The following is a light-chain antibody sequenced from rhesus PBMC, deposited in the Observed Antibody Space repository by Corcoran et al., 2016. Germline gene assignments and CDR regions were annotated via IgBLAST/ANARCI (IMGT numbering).Light chain of an antibody. V-gene: IGKV1-74*01. CDR2: KAS. Sequence: DIQMTQSPSSLSASVGDRVTITCRASENVNNYLNWYQRKPGKAPKILIYKASTLESGVPSRVSGSGSGTDYTFTISSLQPQDVATYYCQHGYGTPFTFGPGTKLDIK. CDR3: QHGYGTPFT. J-gene: IGKJ3*01. CDR1: ENVNNY.